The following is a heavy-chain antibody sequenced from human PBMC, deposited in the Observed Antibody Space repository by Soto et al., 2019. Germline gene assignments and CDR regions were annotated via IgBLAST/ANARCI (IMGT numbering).Heavy chain of an antibody. D-gene: IGHD2-8*01. V-gene: IGHV3-23*01. CDR2: ISGSAAST. CDR1: GFSFSSFA. J-gene: IGHJ6*02. Sequence: EVQLLESGGGFIHPGGSLRLSCAASGFSFSSFAMNWVCQAPGKGLEWVSIISGSAASTFYADSVKGRFTISRDNSKSTLYLQINSLRAEDTAVYYCAKTRGAMIYAISVYGMDVWGQGTTVTVSS. CDR3: AKTRGAMIYAISVYGMDV.